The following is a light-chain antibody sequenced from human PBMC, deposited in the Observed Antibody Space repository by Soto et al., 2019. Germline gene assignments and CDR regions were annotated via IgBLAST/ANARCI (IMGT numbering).Light chain of an antibody. Sequence: EIVLTQSPATLSLSPGERATLSCRAGQSVGNQLAWYQQKPGQAPRLLIYDTSNRATGIPARFSGSGSGTDFTLTISSLEPEDVAVYYCQQRSNWPITFGQGTRLETK. V-gene: IGKV3-11*01. CDR3: QQRSNWPIT. CDR1: QSVGNQ. CDR2: DTS. J-gene: IGKJ5*01.